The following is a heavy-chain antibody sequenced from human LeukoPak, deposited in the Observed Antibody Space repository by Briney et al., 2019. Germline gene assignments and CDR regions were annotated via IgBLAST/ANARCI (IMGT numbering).Heavy chain of an antibody. J-gene: IGHJ4*02. V-gene: IGHV1-18*01. Sequence: ASVKVSCKASGYTFTSYGISWVRQAPGQGLEWMGWISAYNGNTNYAQKLQGRVTMTTDTSTNTAYMELRSLRSDDTAVYYCARAAISKDGSGYFYWGQGTLVTVSS. CDR3: ARAAISKDGSGYFY. D-gene: IGHD3-22*01. CDR2: ISAYNGNT. CDR1: GYTFTSYG.